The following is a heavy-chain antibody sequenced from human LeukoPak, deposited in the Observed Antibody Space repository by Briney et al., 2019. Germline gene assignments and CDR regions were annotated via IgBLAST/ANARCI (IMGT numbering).Heavy chain of an antibody. CDR3: ARERYERYCSSTSCYEEGYYFDY. J-gene: IGHJ4*02. V-gene: IGHV1-69*13. Sequence: ASVKVSCKASGGTFSSYAISWVRQAPGQGLEWVGGIIPIFGTANYAQKFQGRVTITADESTSTAYMELSSLRSEDTAVYYCARERYERYCSSTSCYEEGYYFDYWGQGTLVTVSS. D-gene: IGHD2-2*01. CDR2: IIPIFGTA. CDR1: GGTFSSYA.